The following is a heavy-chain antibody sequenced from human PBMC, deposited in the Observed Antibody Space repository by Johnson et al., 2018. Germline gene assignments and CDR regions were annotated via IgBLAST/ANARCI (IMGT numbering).Heavy chain of an antibody. CDR2: ISTSGSTI. V-gene: IGHV3-11*01. CDR1: GFIFSDYY. Sequence: VQLVESGGGLVKPGGSLRLSCAASGFIFSDYYINWIRPAPGKGLEWVSYISTSGSTIYYADSVKGRFTISRDNAKNSLFLQMNSLRAEGTAVYYCARSARLGYCTNGVCYTWAFDIWAQGTMVTVSS. CDR3: ARSARLGYCTNGVCYTWAFDI. J-gene: IGHJ3*02. D-gene: IGHD2-8*01.